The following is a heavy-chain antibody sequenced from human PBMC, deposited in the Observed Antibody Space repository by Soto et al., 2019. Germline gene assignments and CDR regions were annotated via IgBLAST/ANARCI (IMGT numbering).Heavy chain of an antibody. CDR3: ARMGQWRVPGDYYYGMDV. J-gene: IGHJ6*02. Sequence: PGGSLRFSCAASGLTVSSNYMNWVRQAPGKGLEWVSLIYTGGGTYYADSVKGRFTVSRDNSKNTLYLQMNSLRAEDTAVYYCARMGQWRVPGDYYYGMDVWGQGTSVTVSS. V-gene: IGHV3-53*01. CDR1: GLTVSSNY. D-gene: IGHD6-19*01. CDR2: IYTGGGT.